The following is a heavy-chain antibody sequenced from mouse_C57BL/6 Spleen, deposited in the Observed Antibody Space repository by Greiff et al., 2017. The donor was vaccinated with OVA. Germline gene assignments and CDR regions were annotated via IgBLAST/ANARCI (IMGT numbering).Heavy chain of an antibody. V-gene: IGHV14-3*01. Sequence: VQLQQSVAELVRPGASVKLSCTASGFHIKNTYMHWVKQRPEQGLEWIGRIDPANGSTKYAPKFQGKATITADTSSNTAYLQLSSLTSEDTAMYYCARGMTTVVPYFDYGGQGTALTVSS. CDR2: IDPANGST. CDR1: GFHIKNTY. J-gene: IGHJ2*01. CDR3: ARGMTTVVPYFDY. D-gene: IGHD1-1*01.